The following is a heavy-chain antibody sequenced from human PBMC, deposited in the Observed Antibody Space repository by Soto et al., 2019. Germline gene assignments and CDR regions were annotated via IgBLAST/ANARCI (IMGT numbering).Heavy chain of an antibody. J-gene: IGHJ4*02. CDR3: ARGVATGVFDY. D-gene: IGHD5-12*01. CDR2: IYYSGST. V-gene: IGHV4-59*01. Sequence: PSETLSLTCTVSGCSISSYYWSWIRQPPGKGLEWIGYIYYSGSTNYNPSLKSRVTISVDTSKNQFSLKLSSVTAADTAVYYCARGVATGVFDYWGQGTLVTVSS. CDR1: GCSISSYY.